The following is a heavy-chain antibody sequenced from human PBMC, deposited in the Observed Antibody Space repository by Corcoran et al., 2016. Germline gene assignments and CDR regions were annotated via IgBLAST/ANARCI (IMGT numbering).Heavy chain of an antibody. V-gene: IGHV3-23*01. CDR1: GFIFSSYA. D-gene: IGHD6-6*01. CDR3: AKKAKAARPLRG. CDR2: ITGSGDST. J-gene: IGHJ4*02. Sequence: EVQLLESGGGLVQPGGSLRLSCTASGFIFSSYAMSWVRQAPGKGLEWVSGITGSGDSTYYEDSVRGRFTISRDNSKNTLYLQMNNLRAEDTAIYYCAKKAKAARPLRGWGQGTLVTVSS.